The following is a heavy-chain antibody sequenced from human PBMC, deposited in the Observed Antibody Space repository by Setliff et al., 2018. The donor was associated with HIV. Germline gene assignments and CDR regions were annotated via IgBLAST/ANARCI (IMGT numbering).Heavy chain of an antibody. CDR2: IIPIFGTP. D-gene: IGHD2-15*01. J-gene: IGHJ6*04. CDR1: GDTFNSHA. V-gene: IGHV1-69*13. CDR3: ARDSRDIVVVIAPEPEPYYYYGMDV. Sequence: ASVKVSCKASGDTFNSHAISWVRQAPGQGLEWMGGIIPIFGTPNYAQKFKGRLTITADEFTSTVYMELSSLRSEDTAVYYCARDSRDIVVVIAPEPEPYYYYGMDVWGEGTTVTVSS.